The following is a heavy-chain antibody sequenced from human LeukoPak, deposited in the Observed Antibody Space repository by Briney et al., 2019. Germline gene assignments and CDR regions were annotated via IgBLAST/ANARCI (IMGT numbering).Heavy chain of an antibody. J-gene: IGHJ4*02. CDR1: GXXXTSYD. Sequence: GASXXVSXKAXGXXXTSYDINWVRQATGQGREGMGWVNPNSGHTGFAQKFQGRVSMTTNTSISTAYMEVRSLKSEDTAVYYCARGAPGSSCSGGSCPYFDFWGQGTLVSVSS. D-gene: IGHD2-15*01. CDR3: ARGAPGSSCSGGSCPYFDF. V-gene: IGHV1-8*01. CDR2: VNPNSGHT.